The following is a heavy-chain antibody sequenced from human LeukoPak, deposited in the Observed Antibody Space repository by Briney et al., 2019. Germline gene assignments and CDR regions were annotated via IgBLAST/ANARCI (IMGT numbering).Heavy chain of an antibody. J-gene: IGHJ4*02. CDR2: INTNTGNP. CDR3: ASYDILTGPDY. D-gene: IGHD3-9*01. CDR1: GYTFTSYA. Sequence: GASVKVSCKASGYTFTSYAMNWVRQAPGQGPEWMGWINTNTGNPTYAQGFTGRFVFSLDTSVSTAYLQISSLKAEDTAVYYRASYDILTGPDYWGQGTLVTVSS. V-gene: IGHV7-4-1*02.